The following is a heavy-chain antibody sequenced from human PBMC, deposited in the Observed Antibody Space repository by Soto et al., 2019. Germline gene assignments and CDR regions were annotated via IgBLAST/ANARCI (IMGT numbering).Heavy chain of an antibody. CDR2: TYYGSNWYN. CDR3: ARGSRGAFDI. CDR1: GDSVSSNSST. V-gene: IGHV6-1*01. D-gene: IGHD3-16*01. Sequence: SQTLALACGISGDSVSSNSSTCSFIRQSPSRGLEWLGRTYYGSNWYNDYAVSVKSRITVNPDTSKNQFSLQLNSVTPEDTAVYYCARGSRGAFDIWGQGTMVTVSS. J-gene: IGHJ3*02.